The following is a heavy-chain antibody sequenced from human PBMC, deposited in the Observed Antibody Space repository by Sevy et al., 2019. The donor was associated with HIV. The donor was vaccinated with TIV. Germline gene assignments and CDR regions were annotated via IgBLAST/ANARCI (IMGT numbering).Heavy chain of an antibody. Sequence: GGSLRLSCTTSGFTFHDYAMSLFRQAPGKGLEWVAFITRNSYEAYGGTTDYGASVKGRFIISRDDSKSIAYLQMNSLKIEDTAVYYCTRGLATADTPEYYFDYWGQGTLVTVSS. V-gene: IGHV3-49*03. CDR3: TRGLATADTPEYYFDY. CDR1: GFTFHDYA. CDR2: ITRNSYEAYGGTT. D-gene: IGHD5-12*01. J-gene: IGHJ4*02.